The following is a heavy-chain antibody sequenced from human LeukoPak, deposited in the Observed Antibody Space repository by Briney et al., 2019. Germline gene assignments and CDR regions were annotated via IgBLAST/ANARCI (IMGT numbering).Heavy chain of an antibody. Sequence: SETLSLTCTVSGGSISSYYLSWVRQPAGKGLEWLGRFYSGSSTDYNPSLKSRVTMSVDTSKNQFSLKLSSVTAADTAVYYCARVYSGYDLPGSLANYYFDYWGQGTLVTVSS. CDR3: ARVYSGYDLPGSLANYYFDY. CDR2: FYSGSST. D-gene: IGHD5-12*01. V-gene: IGHV4-4*07. CDR1: GGSISSYY. J-gene: IGHJ4*02.